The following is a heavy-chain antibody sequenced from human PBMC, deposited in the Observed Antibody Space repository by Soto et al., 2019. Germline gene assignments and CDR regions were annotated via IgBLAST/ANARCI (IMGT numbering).Heavy chain of an antibody. D-gene: IGHD2-15*01. J-gene: IGHJ4*02. CDR3: ARTDVVAATIDY. CDR2: IYYRGST. CDR1: GGSISGYY. V-gene: IGHV4-59*01. Sequence: QVQLQQSGPGLVKPSETLSLTCTVSGGSISGYYWSWIRQPPGKGLEWIGYIYYRGSTNYNPSLKSRVTISVDTSKNQFSLKLSSVTAADTAVYYCARTDVVAATIDYWGQGTLVTVSS.